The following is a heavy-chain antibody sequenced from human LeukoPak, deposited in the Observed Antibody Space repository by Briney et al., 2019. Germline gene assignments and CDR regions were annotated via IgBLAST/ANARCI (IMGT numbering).Heavy chain of an antibody. CDR2: ISAYNGNT. D-gene: IGHD3-10*01. Sequence: ASVKVSCKASGYTFTSYGISWVRQAPGQGLEWMGWISAYNGNTNYAQKLQGRVTMTTDTSTSTAYMELRSLRSDDTAVYYCARVLLVTMVRGVIAPWFDPWGQGTLVTVSS. J-gene: IGHJ5*02. V-gene: IGHV1-18*01. CDR1: GYTFTSYG. CDR3: ARVLLVTMVRGVIAPWFDP.